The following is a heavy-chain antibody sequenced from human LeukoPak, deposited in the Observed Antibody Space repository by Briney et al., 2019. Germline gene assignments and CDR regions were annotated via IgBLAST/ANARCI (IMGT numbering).Heavy chain of an antibody. CDR3: ARGGTVTTGDFDY. CDR1: GFIFSDHS. V-gene: IGHV3-72*01. D-gene: IGHD4-17*01. Sequence: PGGSLRLSCAASGFIFSDHSMAWVRQAQGKGLEWVGRIRNKPKSYTTEYAASVKGRFTISRDDSKNSLYLQMNSLKTDDTGVYYCARGGTVTTGDFDYWGQGTLVTASS. J-gene: IGHJ4*02. CDR2: IRNKPKSYTT.